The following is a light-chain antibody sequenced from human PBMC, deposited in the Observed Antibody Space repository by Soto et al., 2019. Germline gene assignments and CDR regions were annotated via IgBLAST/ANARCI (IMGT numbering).Light chain of an antibody. J-gene: IGKJ2*01. CDR1: QSVSSN. CDR3: HQYKNWPPIT. CDR2: GAY. Sequence: EIVMTQSPATLSVSPGERATLSCRASQSVSSNLAWYQQKPGQAPRLLVYGAYTRATGIPARFSGSGSGTELTLIISSLQSEDFAVYYCHQYKNWPPITFGQGTKLEIK. V-gene: IGKV3-15*01.